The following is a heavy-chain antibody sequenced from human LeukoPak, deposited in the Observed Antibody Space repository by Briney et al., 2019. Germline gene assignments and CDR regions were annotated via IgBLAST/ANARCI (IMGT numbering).Heavy chain of an antibody. D-gene: IGHD5-18*01. J-gene: IGHJ4*02. Sequence: SVTLSLTCAVYGGSFSGYYWSWIRQPPGKGLEWIGEINHSGSTNYNPSLKSRVTISVDTSKNQFSLKLSSVTAADTAVYYCAREFSYGSYFDYWGQGTLVTVSS. CDR3: AREFSYGSYFDY. V-gene: IGHV4-34*01. CDR1: GGSFSGYY. CDR2: INHSGST.